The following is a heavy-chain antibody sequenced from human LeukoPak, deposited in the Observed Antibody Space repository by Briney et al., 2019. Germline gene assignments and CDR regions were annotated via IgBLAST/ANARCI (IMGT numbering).Heavy chain of an antibody. CDR2: ISSSSSTI. V-gene: IGHV3-48*04. Sequence: GGSLRLSCAASGFTFSSYSMNWVRQAPGKGLEWVSYISSSSSTIYYADSVKGRFTISRDNAKNSLYLQMNSLRAEDTAIYYCARGPLGAVATIRGGGFDYWGQGTLVTVSS. J-gene: IGHJ4*02. D-gene: IGHD5-12*01. CDR3: ARGPLGAVATIRGGGFDY. CDR1: GFTFSSYS.